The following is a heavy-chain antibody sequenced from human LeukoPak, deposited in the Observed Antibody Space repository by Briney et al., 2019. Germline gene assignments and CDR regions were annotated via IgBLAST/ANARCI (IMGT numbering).Heavy chain of an antibody. V-gene: IGHV1-3*01. Sequence: GASVKVSCKASGFSFTTYAIHWVRQAPGQRLEWMGWINPADGGTRYSQKFQGRVSITRDTSATTAYMELGSLRSEDTAVYYCARRLKGSFGNPFDYWGQGTLVTVSS. J-gene: IGHJ4*02. D-gene: IGHD4-23*01. CDR1: GFSFTTYA. CDR3: ARRLKGSFGNPFDY. CDR2: INPADGGT.